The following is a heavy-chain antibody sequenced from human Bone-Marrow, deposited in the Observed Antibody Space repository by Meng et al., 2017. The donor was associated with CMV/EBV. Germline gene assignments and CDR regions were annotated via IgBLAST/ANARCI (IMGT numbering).Heavy chain of an antibody. V-gene: IGHV4-31*03. CDR2: IYDSGST. J-gene: IGHJ4*01. CDR3: ARDRSGWGYFDY. Sequence: SETLSLTCSVSGGSISSGGYYWSWIRQHPGKGLEWIGYIYDSGSTYYNPSLKSRVTISEQTSKNRFSLKLSSVTAADTAVYYCARDRSGWGYFDYWGHGTMVTVSS. CDR1: GGSISSGGYY. D-gene: IGHD3-22*01.